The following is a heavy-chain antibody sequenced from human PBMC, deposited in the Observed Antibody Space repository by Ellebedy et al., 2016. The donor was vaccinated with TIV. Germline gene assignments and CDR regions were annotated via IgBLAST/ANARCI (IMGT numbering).Heavy chain of an antibody. CDR3: ARTHYRFGIIDYLDY. CDR1: GYTFSNYG. V-gene: IGHV1-18*01. CDR2: ISAYNGNT. Sequence: AASVKVSCKASGYTFSNYGTSWVRQAPGQGLEWMGWISAYNGNTKYAQMFQDRFTMTTDTSTKTVYMELRSLRSDDTALYYCARTHYRFGIIDYLDYWGQGTLVTVSS. D-gene: IGHD3-10*01. J-gene: IGHJ4*02.